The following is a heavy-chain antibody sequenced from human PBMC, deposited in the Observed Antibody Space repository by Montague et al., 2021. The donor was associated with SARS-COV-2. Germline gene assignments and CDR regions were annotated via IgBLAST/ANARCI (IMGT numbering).Heavy chain of an antibody. D-gene: IGHD2-8*01. CDR1: GGSISSPDYY. CDR2: ISYTGST. J-gene: IGHJ4*02. V-gene: IGHV4-39*01. Sequence: SETLSLTCTVSGGSISSPDYYWGWIRQSPGKGLEWIGSISYTGSTYYNPSLRSRVSFSMDTSKNHFSLSLSSVTVADTAVYCCARQLPSYCATNKCYPYYSDGWGQGTLVTVSS. CDR3: ARQLPSYCATNKCYPYYSDG.